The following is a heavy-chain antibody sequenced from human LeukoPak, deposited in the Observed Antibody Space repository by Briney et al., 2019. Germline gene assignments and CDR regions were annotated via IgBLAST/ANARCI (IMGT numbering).Heavy chain of an antibody. V-gene: IGHV4-38-2*02. D-gene: IGHD3-10*01. CDR1: GYSISSGYY. CDR3: ARELLWFGELSPYSFFDY. CDR2: IYHSGST. J-gene: IGHJ4*02. Sequence: SETLSLTCAVSGYSISSGYYWGWIRQPPGKGLEWIGSIYHSGSTYYNPSLKSRVTISVDTSKNQFSLKLSSVTAADTAVYYCARELLWFGELSPYSFFDYWGQGTLVTVSS.